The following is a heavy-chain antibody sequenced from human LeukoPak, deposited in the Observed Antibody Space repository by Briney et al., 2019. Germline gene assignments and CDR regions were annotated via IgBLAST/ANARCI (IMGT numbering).Heavy chain of an antibody. D-gene: IGHD1-26*01. V-gene: IGHV3-66*01. CDR1: GFSVTSNH. J-gene: IGHJ4*02. Sequence: GGSLRLSCAASGFSVTSNHMNWVRQAPGKGLEWVSLFHGGGGTYCADSVKGRFTISRDHSKNTLYLQMNRLGVDDTAVYYCAPLGPTSWVGYWGQGTLVTVSS. CDR3: APLGPTSWVGY. CDR2: FHGGGGT.